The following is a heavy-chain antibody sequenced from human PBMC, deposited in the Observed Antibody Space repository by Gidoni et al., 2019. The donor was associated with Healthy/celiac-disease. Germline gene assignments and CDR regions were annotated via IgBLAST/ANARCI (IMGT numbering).Heavy chain of an antibody. J-gene: IGHJ3*02. Sequence: EVQLLESGGGLLAPGGSLRLSCAASGFTFSRYAMSWVRQAPGKGVEWVSAISGSGGSTYYADSVKGRFTISRDNSKNTLYLQMNSLRAEDTAVYYCAKGLEGGYRRGYAFDIWGQGTMVTVSS. CDR2: ISGSGGST. V-gene: IGHV3-23*01. CDR1: GFTFSRYA. CDR3: AKGLEGGYRRGYAFDI. D-gene: IGHD1-26*01.